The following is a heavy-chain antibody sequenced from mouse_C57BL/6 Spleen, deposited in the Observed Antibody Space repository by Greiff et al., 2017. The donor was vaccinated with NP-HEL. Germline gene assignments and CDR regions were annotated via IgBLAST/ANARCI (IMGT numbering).Heavy chain of an antibody. J-gene: IGHJ4*01. Sequence: QVQLQQSGAELVKPGASVKISCKASGYAFSSYWMNWVKQRPGKGLEWIGQIYPGDGDTNYNGKFKGKATLTADKSSSTAYMQLSSLTSEDSAVYFCARGGDDYDVGYAMDYWGQGTSVTVSS. CDR2: IYPGDGDT. V-gene: IGHV1-80*01. CDR3: ARGGDDYDVGYAMDY. D-gene: IGHD2-4*01. CDR1: GYAFSSYW.